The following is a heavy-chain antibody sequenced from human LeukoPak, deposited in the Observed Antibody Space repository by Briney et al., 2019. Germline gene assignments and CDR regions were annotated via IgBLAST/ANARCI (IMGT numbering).Heavy chain of an antibody. D-gene: IGHD4-17*01. Sequence: GGSLRLSCTASGFIFSDYAMMWVRQSPGKGREWVAAIRGAGGGAFYADSVRGRFTISRDNSKYTLFLQMNSLRAEDTAVYYCARDPNGDYVGAFDMWGPGTMVTVSS. V-gene: IGHV3-23*01. CDR3: ARDPNGDYVGAFDM. CDR2: IRGAGGGA. J-gene: IGHJ3*02. CDR1: GFIFSDYA.